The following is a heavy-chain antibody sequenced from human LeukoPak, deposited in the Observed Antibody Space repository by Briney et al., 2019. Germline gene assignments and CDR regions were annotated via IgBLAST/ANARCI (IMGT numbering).Heavy chain of an antibody. CDR3: ARGKSSGYYNY. Sequence: GGSLRLSCAASGFTFSSYWMSWVRQAPGKGLEWVANIKQEGSEKYYVDSVKGRFTISRDNAKNSVYLQMNSLRAEDTAVYYCARGKSSGYYNYWGQGTLVTVSS. J-gene: IGHJ4*02. CDR2: IKQEGSEK. D-gene: IGHD3-22*01. V-gene: IGHV3-7*01. CDR1: GFTFSSYW.